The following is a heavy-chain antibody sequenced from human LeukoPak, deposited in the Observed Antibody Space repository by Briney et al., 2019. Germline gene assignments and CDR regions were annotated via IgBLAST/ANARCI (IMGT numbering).Heavy chain of an antibody. J-gene: IGHJ4*02. Sequence: GGSLRLSCAASGFTFSSYAMHWVRQAPGKGLEWVAVISYDGSNKYYADSVKGRFTISRDNSKNTLYLQMNSLRAEDTAVYYCARGSVVVIAPFHYWGQGTLVTVSS. CDR3: ARGSVVVIAPFHY. CDR2: ISYDGSNK. V-gene: IGHV3-30*04. D-gene: IGHD3-22*01. CDR1: GFTFSSYA.